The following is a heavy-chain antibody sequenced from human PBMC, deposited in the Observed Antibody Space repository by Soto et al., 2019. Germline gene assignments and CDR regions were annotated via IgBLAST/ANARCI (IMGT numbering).Heavy chain of an antibody. D-gene: IGHD2-8*02. V-gene: IGHV3-11*01. CDR2: IGSSGSPI. J-gene: IGHJ6*02. CDR1: GVNFRYYH. CDR3: AKDSLVTSGLDV. Sequence: GGSLRLSWAASGVNFRYYHMSWIRQAPGKGPEFVSYIGSSGSPIYYADSVKGRFTTSRDNARNSLYLQMNSLRVEDTAVYYCAKDSLVTSGLDVWGQGTTVTV.